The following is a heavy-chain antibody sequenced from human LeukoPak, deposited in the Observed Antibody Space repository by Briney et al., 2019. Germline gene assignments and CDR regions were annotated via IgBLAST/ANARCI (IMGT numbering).Heavy chain of an antibody. D-gene: IGHD3-22*01. J-gene: IGHJ4*02. CDR1: GGSISSSSYY. CDR3: ARERYYYASTSEGNY. V-gene: IGHV4-39*01. CDR2: IYNSENT. Sequence: PSETLSLTCVVSGGSISSSSYYWGWIRQPPGKGLELIGPIYNSENTYYNPSIKSRVTISVDTSKNQLSLKLSSVTAADTAVYYCARERYYYASTSEGNYWGQGNLVTVSS.